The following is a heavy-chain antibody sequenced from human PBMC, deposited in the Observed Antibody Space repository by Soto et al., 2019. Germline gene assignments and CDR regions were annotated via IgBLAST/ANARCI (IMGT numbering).Heavy chain of an antibody. CDR3: AKDILLTTITTVGD. V-gene: IGHV3-30*18. J-gene: IGHJ4*02. CDR1: GFIFSTYG. CDR2: ISYDGNNK. Sequence: QVKLVESGGGVVQPGRSLRLSCAASGFIFSTYGMHWVRQAPGKGLEWLSVISYDGNNKYYADSVKGRFTISRDNSKNTLWLQMDSLRTEDTAVYYCAKDILLTTITTVGDWGQGTLVTVSS. D-gene: IGHD4-17*01.